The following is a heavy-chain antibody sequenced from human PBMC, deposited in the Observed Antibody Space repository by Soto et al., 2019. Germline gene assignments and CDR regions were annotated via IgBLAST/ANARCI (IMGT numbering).Heavy chain of an antibody. CDR2: ISGSGGST. J-gene: IGHJ4*02. Sequence: GGSLRLCCAASGVTFSSYAISWVRQAPGKGLEWVSAISGSGGSTYYADSVKGRFTISRDNSKNTLYLQMNSLRAEDTAVYYCAKDVYSRIRTTPTSTHYCCTGTL. V-gene: IGHV3-23*01. CDR1: GVTFSSYA. CDR3: AKDVYSRIRTTPTSTHY. D-gene: IGHD2-15*01.